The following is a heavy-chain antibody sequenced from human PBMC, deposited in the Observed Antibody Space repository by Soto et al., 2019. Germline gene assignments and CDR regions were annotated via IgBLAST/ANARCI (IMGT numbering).Heavy chain of an antibody. D-gene: IGHD1-26*01. CDR3: ATQEVGGSYVYTFDP. Sequence: QLHLRESGPGLVKPSETLSLTCTVSGGSITSSSYYWGWIRQPPGKGLEWIGSIYYSGSTYYNPSLQRRVTXPXXXSXXQFALKLSSVTAADTAVYYCATQEVGGSYVYTFDPWGQGTLVTVSS. V-gene: IGHV4-39*01. CDR1: GGSITSSSYY. J-gene: IGHJ5*02. CDR2: IYYSGST.